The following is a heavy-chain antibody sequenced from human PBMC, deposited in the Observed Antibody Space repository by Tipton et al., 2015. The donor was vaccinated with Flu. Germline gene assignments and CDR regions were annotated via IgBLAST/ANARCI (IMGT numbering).Heavy chain of an antibody. CDR3: ARPGGPAAINPFSYSDF. CDR2: ISGYSGNT. Sequence: QVQLVQSGAEVKKPGASVKVSCKASGYTLTSYPITWVRRAPGQGLEWMGWISGYSGNTNYAQKLQGRVTMTTDTSTNTAYMELRSLSSDDTAVYYCARPGGPAAINPFSYSDFWGQGTLVTVSS. V-gene: IGHV1-18*04. J-gene: IGHJ4*02. D-gene: IGHD2-2*01. CDR1: GYTLTSYP.